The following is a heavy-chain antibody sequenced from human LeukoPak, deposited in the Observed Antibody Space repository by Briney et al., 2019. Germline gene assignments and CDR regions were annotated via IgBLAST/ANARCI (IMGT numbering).Heavy chain of an antibody. V-gene: IGHV1-46*01. CDR2: INPSGGST. D-gene: IGHD3-22*01. J-gene: IGHJ5*02. Sequence: ASVKVSCKASGYTFTSYYMHWVRQAPGQGLEWMGIINPSGGSTSYAQKFQGRVTMTRDTSTSTVYMELSSLRSEDTAVYYCARELNYYDSSGYSQGENWFDPWGQGTLVTVSS. CDR3: ARELNYYDSSGYSQGENWFDP. CDR1: GYTFTSYY.